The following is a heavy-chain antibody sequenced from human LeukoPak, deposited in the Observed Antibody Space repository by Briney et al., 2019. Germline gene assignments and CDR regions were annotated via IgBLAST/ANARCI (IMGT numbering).Heavy chain of an antibody. CDR3: AKDLYDRSGYYYTIMEY. D-gene: IGHD3-22*01. V-gene: IGHV3-30*18. CDR1: GFTFTSFG. CDR2: ITYDGRNK. J-gene: IGHJ4*02. Sequence: PGRSLRLSCAASGFTFTSFGMHWVRQAPGKGLEWVAVITYDGRNKYCADSVKGRFIISRDNSKNTVFPQMNSLRPEDTAVYYCAKDLYDRSGYYYTIMEYWGQGNLVTVTS.